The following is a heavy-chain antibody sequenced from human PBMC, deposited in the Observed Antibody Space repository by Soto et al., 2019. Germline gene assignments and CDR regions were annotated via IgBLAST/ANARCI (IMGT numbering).Heavy chain of an antibody. CDR3: ARARRIGSGWGPFDY. CDR1: GFTFSSYW. D-gene: IGHD6-19*01. Sequence: EVQLVESGGGLVQPGGSLRLSCAASGFTFSSYWMSWVRQAPGKGLEWVANIKQDGSEKYYVDSVKGRFTSSRDNAKNSLYLQMNSLRAEDTAVYYCARARRIGSGWGPFDYWGQGTLVTVSS. V-gene: IGHV3-7*01. CDR2: IKQDGSEK. J-gene: IGHJ4*02.